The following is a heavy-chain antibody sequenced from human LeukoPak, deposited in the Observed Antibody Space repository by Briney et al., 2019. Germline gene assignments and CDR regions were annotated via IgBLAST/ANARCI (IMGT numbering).Heavy chain of an antibody. Sequence: ASVKVSCKASGYTFTSYDINWVRQATGQRLEWMGWINAGNGNTKYSQKFQGRVTITRDTSASTAYMELSSLRSEDTAVYYCARNGRPSFQYYYYYGMDVWGQGTTVTVSS. CDR2: INAGNGNT. CDR3: ARNGRPSFQYYYYYGMDV. J-gene: IGHJ6*02. CDR1: GYTFTSYD. V-gene: IGHV1-3*01. D-gene: IGHD1-1*01.